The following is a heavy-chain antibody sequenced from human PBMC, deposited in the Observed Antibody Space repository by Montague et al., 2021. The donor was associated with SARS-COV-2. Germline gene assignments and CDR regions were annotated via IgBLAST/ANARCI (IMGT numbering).Heavy chain of an antibody. J-gene: IGHJ6*02. CDR2: IYYSATT. CDR3: ARDRTADDYDDYETAGYPYYYGMDV. Sequence: SETLSLTCTVSGGSVNSGDYYWSWIRQPPGKGLEWIGNIYYSATTNHNPSRKSRVTISVDTTQNPFSLKLVSVTAAAMAVYYCARDRTADDYDDYETAGYPYYYGMDVWGQGTTVTVSS. D-gene: IGHD4-17*01. CDR1: GGSVNSGDYY. V-gene: IGHV4-61*08.